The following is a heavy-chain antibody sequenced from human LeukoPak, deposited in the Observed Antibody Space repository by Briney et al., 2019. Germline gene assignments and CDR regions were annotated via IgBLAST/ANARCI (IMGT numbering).Heavy chain of an antibody. D-gene: IGHD2-15*01. V-gene: IGHV3-7*01. J-gene: IGHJ4*02. CDR3: ARGQLADDQ. CDR2: IKPDGSEA. Sequence: PGGSLRLSCAPSGFSFTTYWMSWIRQTPGRVLEWVAKIKPDGSEASYVDSVKGRFTISRDNAKNSVYLQMNSLRVEDTAVYYCARGQLADDQWGQGALVTVSS. CDR1: GFSFTTYW.